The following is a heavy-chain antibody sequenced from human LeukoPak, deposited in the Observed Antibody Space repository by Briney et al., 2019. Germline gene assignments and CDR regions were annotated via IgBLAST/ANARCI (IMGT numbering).Heavy chain of an antibody. Sequence: ASETLSLTCAVSGGSISSTYWLSWVRQPPGQGLEWIGEIYHSGSTNYNPSLKSRVTLSLDKSRNQFSLKLGSVTAADTAVYFCGFWSGYAFDYWGQGTLVTVSS. V-gene: IGHV4-4*02. CDR3: GFWSGYAFDY. D-gene: IGHD3-3*01. CDR2: IYHSGST. CDR1: GGSISSTYW. J-gene: IGHJ4*02.